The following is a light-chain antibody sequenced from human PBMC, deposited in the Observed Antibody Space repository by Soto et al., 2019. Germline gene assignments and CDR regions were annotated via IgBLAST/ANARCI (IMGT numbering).Light chain of an antibody. Sequence: DIQMTQSPSTLSASVGDRVTITCLASQSISSWLAWYQQKPGKAPKLLIYKASSLESGVPSRFSGSGSGTEFTPTISSLQPDDFAAYYCQQYNSYLFTFGPGTKVDIK. CDR2: KAS. J-gene: IGKJ3*01. CDR3: QQYNSYLFT. CDR1: QSISSW. V-gene: IGKV1-5*03.